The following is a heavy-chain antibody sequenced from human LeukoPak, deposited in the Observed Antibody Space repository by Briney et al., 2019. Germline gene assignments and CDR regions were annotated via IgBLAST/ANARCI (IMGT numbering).Heavy chain of an antibody. CDR3: ARDYFDSSGYYGRGGYYYMDV. D-gene: IGHD3-22*01. V-gene: IGHV4-4*07. Sequence: SETLSLTCAVYGGSFSSYYWSWIRQPAGKGLEWIGRIYTSGSTNYNPSVKSRVTISVDKSKNQFSLKLSSVTAADTAVYYCARDYFDSSGYYGRGGYYYMDVWGKGTTVTVSS. CDR2: IYTSGST. J-gene: IGHJ6*03. CDR1: GGSFSSYY.